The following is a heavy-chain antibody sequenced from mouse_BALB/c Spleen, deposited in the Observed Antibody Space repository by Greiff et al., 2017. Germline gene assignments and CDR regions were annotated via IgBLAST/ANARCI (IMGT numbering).Heavy chain of an antibody. CDR3: TRDLSMDY. CDR2: IYPSDSYT. CDR1: GYTFTSYW. J-gene: IGHJ4*01. Sequence: VQLQQPGAELVRPGASVKLSCKASGYTFTSYWINWVKQRPGQGLEWIGNIYPSDSYTNYNQKFKDKATLTVDKSSSTAYMQLSSPTSEDSAVYYCTRDLSMDYWGQGTSVTVSS. V-gene: IGHV1-69*02.